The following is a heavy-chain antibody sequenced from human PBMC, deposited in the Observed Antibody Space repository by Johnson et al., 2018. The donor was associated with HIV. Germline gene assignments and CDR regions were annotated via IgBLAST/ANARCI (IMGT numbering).Heavy chain of an antibody. D-gene: IGHD1-26*01. V-gene: IGHV3-74*02. CDR1: GFTFSSYW. CDR2: INSDGSST. J-gene: IGHJ3*02. CDR3: ARHLGGSYWAFDI. Sequence: VQVVESGGGLVQPGGSLRLSCAASGFTFSSYWMHWVRQAPGKGLVWVSRINSDGSSTSYADSAKGRFTISRDNSKNTQYLQMNSLRAEDTAVYYCARHLGGSYWAFDIWGQGTMVTVSS.